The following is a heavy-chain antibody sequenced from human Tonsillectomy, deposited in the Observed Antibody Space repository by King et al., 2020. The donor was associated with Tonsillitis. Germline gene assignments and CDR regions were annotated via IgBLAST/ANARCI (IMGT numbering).Heavy chain of an antibody. Sequence: DVQLVESGGGLVQPGGSLRLSCAASGFTFSIYEMHWVRQPTGKPLEWVSAIGISSETYYPVSVRGRFTVSRENAKNSLFLQMNNLRAGDTAVYYCARGRDGDGYNLDFWGQGTLVTVSS. D-gene: IGHD5-24*01. J-gene: IGHJ4*02. V-gene: IGHV3-13*01. CDR3: ARGRDGDGYNLDF. CDR2: IGISSET. CDR1: GFTFSIYE.